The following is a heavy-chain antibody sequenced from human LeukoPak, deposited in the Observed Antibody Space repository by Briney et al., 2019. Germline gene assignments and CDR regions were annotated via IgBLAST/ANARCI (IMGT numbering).Heavy chain of an antibody. CDR1: GFSFSTSD. CDR3: ARVLPGSGSYGY. J-gene: IGHJ4*02. Sequence: GGSLRLSCAASGFSFSTSDMHWVRQSTGKGLEWVSAIGTVGDTYYAASVRGRFTISREDDKSSLYLQMNNLRVGDTAVYYCARVLPGSGSYGYWGQGTLVSVSS. D-gene: IGHD3-10*01. CDR2: IGTVGDT. V-gene: IGHV3-13*04.